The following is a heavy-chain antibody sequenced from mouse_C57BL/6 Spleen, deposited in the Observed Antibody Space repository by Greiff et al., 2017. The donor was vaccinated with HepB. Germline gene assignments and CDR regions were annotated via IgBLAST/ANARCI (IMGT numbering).Heavy chain of an antibody. CDR3: ARRRDQRSGFAY. CDR2: INPNNGGT. Sequence: VQLQQSGPELVKPGASVKISCKASGYTFTDYYMNWVKQSHGKSLEWIGDINPNNGGTSYNQKFKGKATLTVDKSSSTAYMELRSLTSEDSAVYYCARRRDQRSGFAYWGQGTLVTVSA. V-gene: IGHV1-26*01. CDR1: GYTFTDYY. J-gene: IGHJ3*01.